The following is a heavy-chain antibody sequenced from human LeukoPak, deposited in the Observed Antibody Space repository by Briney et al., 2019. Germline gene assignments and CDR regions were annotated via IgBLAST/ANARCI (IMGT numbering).Heavy chain of an antibody. CDR1: GGSISSYY. CDR2: IYYSGST. Sequence: SETLSLTCTVSGGSISSYYWSWIRQPPGKGLEWIGYIYYSGSTNYNPSLKSRVTISVDTSKNQFSLELSSVTAADTAVYYCARQTGYCSGGSCYSPPYFDYWGQGTLVTVSS. V-gene: IGHV4-59*08. D-gene: IGHD2-15*01. CDR3: ARQTGYCSGGSCYSPPYFDY. J-gene: IGHJ4*02.